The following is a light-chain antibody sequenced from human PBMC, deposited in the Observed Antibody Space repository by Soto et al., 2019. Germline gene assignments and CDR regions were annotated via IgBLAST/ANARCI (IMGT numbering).Light chain of an antibody. Sequence: EIVLTQSPVTLSLSPGERATLSCRASQSVSSSNLAWYQQKTGQAPRLLIYGTSSRATGIPDRFSGSVSVTDFTLTISRLEPEEFAVYYCQQYGTSPPYTFGQGTKLEIK. J-gene: IGKJ2*01. CDR3: QQYGTSPPYT. V-gene: IGKV3-20*01. CDR2: GTS. CDR1: QSVSSSN.